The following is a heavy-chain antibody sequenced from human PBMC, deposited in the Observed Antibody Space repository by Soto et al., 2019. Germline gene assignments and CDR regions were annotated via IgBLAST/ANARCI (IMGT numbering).Heavy chain of an antibody. Sequence: QVQLQESGPGLVRPSQTLSLSCTVSGGSISNSANHWSWIRQHPGEGLEWIGYIYYSGGTYYSPSLRGRFTMSMDASKNQFSLKLSSVTAADTAVYYCAKGVRGVPNWFDPWGQGTLVTVSS. V-gene: IGHV4-31*03. CDR1: GGSISNSANH. D-gene: IGHD3-10*01. J-gene: IGHJ5*02. CDR2: IYYSGGT. CDR3: AKGVRGVPNWFDP.